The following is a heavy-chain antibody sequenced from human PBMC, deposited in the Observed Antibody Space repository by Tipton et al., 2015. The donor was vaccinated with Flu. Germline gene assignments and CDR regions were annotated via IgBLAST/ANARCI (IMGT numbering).Heavy chain of an antibody. V-gene: IGHV4-39*07. J-gene: IGHJ3*02. D-gene: IGHD1-26*01. CDR1: GGSIRSSSYY. CDR3: ARALNSGREYTFDI. Sequence: TLSLTCTVSGGSIRSSSYYWGWIRQPPGKGPEWIGSILYGGSTYYNPSLESRVTISLDTSKNQFSLKLSSVTATDTAVYYCARALNSGREYTFDIWGRGTVVTVSS. CDR2: ILYGGST.